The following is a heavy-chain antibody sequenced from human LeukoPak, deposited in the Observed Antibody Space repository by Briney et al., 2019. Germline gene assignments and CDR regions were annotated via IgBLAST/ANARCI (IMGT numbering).Heavy chain of an antibody. CDR2: ISGSGGST. J-gene: IGHJ3*02. CDR1: GFTFSSYA. CDR3: ARAGSSSAFDI. V-gene: IGHV3-23*01. D-gene: IGHD6-6*01. Sequence: GGSLRLSCAASGFTFSSYAMSWVRQAPGKGLEWVSAISGSGGSTYYADSVKGRFTISRDNAKNSLYLQMNSLRTEDTAVYYCARAGSSSAFDIWGQGTMVTVSS.